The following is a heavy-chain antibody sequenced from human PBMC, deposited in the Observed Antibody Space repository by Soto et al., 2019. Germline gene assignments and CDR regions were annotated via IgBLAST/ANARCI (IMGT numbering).Heavy chain of an antibody. CDR2: IYYSRST. D-gene: IGHD3-10*01. J-gene: IGHJ6*03. Sequence: QVQLQESGPGLVKPSQTLSLTCTVSGGSISSGGYYWSWIRQHPGKGLEWIGYIYYSRSTDHKPSRKRRVTRSADTFKNQFSLKQSSVPAADTAVYYYAKAYYYYGSGSYQLNYYYSYSMDVWGEGTTVTVSS. CDR1: GGSISSGGYY. CDR3: AKAYYYYGSGSYQLNYYYSYSMDV. V-gene: IGHV4-31*03.